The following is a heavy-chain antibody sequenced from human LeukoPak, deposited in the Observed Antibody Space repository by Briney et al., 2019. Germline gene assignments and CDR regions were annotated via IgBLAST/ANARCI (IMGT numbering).Heavy chain of an antibody. CDR2: IYYSGST. Sequence: SETLSLTCTVSGGSISSYYWSWIRQPPGKGLEWIGYIYYSGSTNYNPSLKSRVTKSVDTSKNQFSLKLSSVTAADTAVYYCARAGVAANYYYYYYMDVWGKGTTGTVSS. D-gene: IGHD2-15*01. CDR1: GGSISSYY. CDR3: ARAGVAANYYYYYYMDV. J-gene: IGHJ6*03. V-gene: IGHV4-59*01.